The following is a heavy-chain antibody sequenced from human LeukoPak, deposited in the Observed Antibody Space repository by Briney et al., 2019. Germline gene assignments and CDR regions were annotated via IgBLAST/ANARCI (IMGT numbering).Heavy chain of an antibody. V-gene: IGHV4-34*01. Sequence: MTSETLSLTCAVYGGSFSGYYWSWIRQPPGKGLEWIGEINHSGSNNYNPSLKSRVTISVDTSKNQFSLKLSSVTAADTAVYYCARETYYDILTGYRHYYYYGMDVWGQGTTVTVSS. CDR2: INHSGSN. CDR1: GGSFSGYY. CDR3: ARETYYDILTGYRHYYYYGMDV. D-gene: IGHD3-9*01. J-gene: IGHJ6*02.